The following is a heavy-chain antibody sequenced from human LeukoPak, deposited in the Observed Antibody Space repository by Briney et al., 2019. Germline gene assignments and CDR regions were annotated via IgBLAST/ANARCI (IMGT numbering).Heavy chain of an antibody. V-gene: IGHV1-69*02. CDR2: IIPILGIA. CDR3: ATPGEDTAMVVWSAFDY. D-gene: IGHD5-18*01. Sequence: SVKVSCKASGGTFSSYTISWVRQAPGQGLEWMGRIIPILGIANYAQKFQGRATITADKSTSTAYMELSSLRSEDTAVYYCATPGEDTAMVVWSAFDYWGQGTLVTVSS. CDR1: GGTFSSYT. J-gene: IGHJ4*02.